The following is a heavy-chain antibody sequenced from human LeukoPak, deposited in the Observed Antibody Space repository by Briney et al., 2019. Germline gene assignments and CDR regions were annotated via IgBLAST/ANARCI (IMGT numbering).Heavy chain of an antibody. D-gene: IGHD5-12*01. Sequence: ASVKVSCKASGYTFTSYGISWVRQAPGQGLEWIGWISAYNGNTNYAQKLQGRVTMITDTPTSTAYMELRSLRSDDTAVYYCANSPSGLGLFDPWGQGTLVTVSS. CDR2: ISAYNGNT. CDR1: GYTFTSYG. J-gene: IGHJ5*02. V-gene: IGHV1-18*01. CDR3: ANSPSGLGLFDP.